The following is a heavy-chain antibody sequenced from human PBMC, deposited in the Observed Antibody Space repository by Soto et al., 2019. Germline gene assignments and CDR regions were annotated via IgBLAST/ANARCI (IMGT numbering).Heavy chain of an antibody. CDR1: GGPVSGNIYY. CDR3: ARGYDYDSGGYLFDY. V-gene: IGHV4-31*03. CDR2: IYYSGST. Sequence: PSETLSLTSSFSGGPVSGNIYYWTWIRKHPGKGPEWIGHIYYSGSTYYNPSLKSRVTISLDMSKNQFSLKLTSVSAADTAVYYCARGYDYDSGGYLFDYWGQGTLVTVSS. J-gene: IGHJ4*02. D-gene: IGHD3-22*01.